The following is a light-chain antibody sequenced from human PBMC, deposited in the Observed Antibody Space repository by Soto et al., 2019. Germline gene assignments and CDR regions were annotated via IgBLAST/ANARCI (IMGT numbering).Light chain of an antibody. CDR1: QIVSSSY. CDR2: GAS. Sequence: EIVLTQSPGTLPLSPGERATLSCRASQIVSSSYLAWYQQKPGQAPRLLIYGASSRATGIPDRFSGSGSGTDFTLTISRLEPEDFAVYYCQQYGSSPPWTFGQGTKVDIK. CDR3: QQYGSSPPWT. J-gene: IGKJ1*01. V-gene: IGKV3-20*01.